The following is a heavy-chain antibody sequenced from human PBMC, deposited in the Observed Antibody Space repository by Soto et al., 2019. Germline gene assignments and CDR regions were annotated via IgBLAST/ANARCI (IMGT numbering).Heavy chain of an antibody. CDR3: ARDLQLGFYYYGMDV. J-gene: IGHJ6*02. Sequence: PGGSLRLSCVASGFIVSSNYMNWVRQAPGKGLEWVSVIYSGGSTYYADSVKGRFTNSRDNSKNTLYLQMNSLRAEDTAVYYCARDLQLGFYYYGMDVWGQGTTVTVSS. CDR1: GFIVSSNY. CDR2: IYSGGST. V-gene: IGHV3-53*01. D-gene: IGHD6-13*01.